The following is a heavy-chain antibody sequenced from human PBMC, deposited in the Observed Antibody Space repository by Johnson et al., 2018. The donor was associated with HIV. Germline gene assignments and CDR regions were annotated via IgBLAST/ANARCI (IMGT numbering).Heavy chain of an antibody. J-gene: IGHJ3*02. CDR3: ANKPEQWLVADDAFDI. D-gene: IGHD6-19*01. CDR2: IRYDGSNK. CDR1: GSTFSGSA. V-gene: IGHV3-30*02. Sequence: QVQLVESGGGLVQPGGSLKLSCAASGSTFSGSALHWVRQAPGKGLEWVAFIRYDGSNKYYADSVKGRFTISRDNSKNTLYLQMNSLRAEDTAVYYCANKPEQWLVADDAFDIWGQGTMVTVSS.